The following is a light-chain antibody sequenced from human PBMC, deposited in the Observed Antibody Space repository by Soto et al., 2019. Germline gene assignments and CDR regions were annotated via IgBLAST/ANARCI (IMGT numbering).Light chain of an antibody. Sequence: QSALIQPAPVSGSPGQSITISCTGTSSDVGGSNYVSWYQHHPHRAPKLLIYEVSYRPSGVSNRFSGSKSGNMASLTISGLQAEDEADYYCSSYTSSNTLEVFGSGTKVTVL. CDR1: SSDVGGSNY. CDR3: SSYTSSNTLEV. J-gene: IGLJ1*01. V-gene: IGLV2-14*01. CDR2: EVS.